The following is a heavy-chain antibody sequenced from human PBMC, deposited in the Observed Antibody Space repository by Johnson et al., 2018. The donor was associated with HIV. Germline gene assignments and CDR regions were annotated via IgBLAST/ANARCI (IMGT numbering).Heavy chain of an antibody. Sequence: VHLVESGGGVVRPGGSLRLFCAASGFTFGDYALTWVRQAPGKGLEWIGFIRSKPYGGPTEYAASVKGRFTSSRDDSKSIAYLQMNSLKTEDTAVYYCIRDGYRDGYSGYDSGAFDIWGQGTMVTVSS. CDR3: IRDGYRDGYSGYDSGAFDI. J-gene: IGHJ3*02. CDR2: IRSKPYGGPT. CDR1: GFTFGDYA. V-gene: IGHV3-49*04. D-gene: IGHD5-12*01.